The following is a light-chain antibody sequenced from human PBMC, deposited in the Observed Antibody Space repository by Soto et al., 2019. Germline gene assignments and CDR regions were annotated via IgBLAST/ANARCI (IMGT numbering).Light chain of an antibody. CDR2: DVS. CDR1: SSDVGGYNY. Sequence: QSVLTQPASVSGSPGQSITISCTGTSSDVGGYNYVSWYQQHPGKAPKLMIYDVSNRPSGVSNRFSGSKSGNTASLTSSGLQAEDEADYYGSSYTSSRVVVGGGTELTVL. V-gene: IGLV2-14*01. CDR3: SSYTSSRVV. J-gene: IGLJ2*01.